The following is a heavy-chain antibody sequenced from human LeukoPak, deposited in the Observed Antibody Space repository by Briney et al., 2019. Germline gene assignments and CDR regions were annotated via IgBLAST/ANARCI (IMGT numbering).Heavy chain of an antibody. Sequence: PGGSLRLSCAASGFTFSSYEMNWVRQAPGKGLEWVSSISRSATTIYYADSVKGRFTISRDNAKNSLHLQMNRLRAEDTAVYYCAKSPYFYNSGRYVDVWGKGTTVTVSS. CDR1: GFTFSSYE. D-gene: IGHD3-10*01. CDR2: ISRSATTI. J-gene: IGHJ6*03. V-gene: IGHV3-48*03. CDR3: AKSPYFYNSGRYVDV.